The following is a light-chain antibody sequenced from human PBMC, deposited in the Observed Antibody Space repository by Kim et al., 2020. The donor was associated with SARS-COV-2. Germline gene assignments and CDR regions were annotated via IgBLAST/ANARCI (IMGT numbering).Light chain of an antibody. CDR1: TLRTYF. J-gene: IGLJ2*01. Sequence: SSELTQDPAVSVALGQTVRITCQGDTLRTYFPSWYQQKPGQAPVLVIYGKNNPSGIPDRFSGSSSGNTASLTITGAQAEDEADYYCNSRDSTGNHLAVFGGGTQLTVL. CDR3: NSRDSTGNHLAV. CDR2: GKN. V-gene: IGLV3-19*01.